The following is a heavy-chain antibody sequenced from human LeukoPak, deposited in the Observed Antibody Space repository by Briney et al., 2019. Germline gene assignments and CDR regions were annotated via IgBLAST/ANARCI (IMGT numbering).Heavy chain of an antibody. CDR2: ISSSSSYI. CDR3: ARGGDYDILTGYWNYYYYYMDV. J-gene: IGHJ6*03. CDR1: GFTFSSYS. D-gene: IGHD3-9*01. V-gene: IGHV3-21*01. Sequence: GGSLRLSCAASGFTFSSYSMNWVRQAPGKGLEWVSSISSSSSYIYYADSVKGRFTISRDNAKNSLYLQMNSLRAEDTAVYYCARGGDYDILTGYWNYYYYYMDVWGKGTTVTISS.